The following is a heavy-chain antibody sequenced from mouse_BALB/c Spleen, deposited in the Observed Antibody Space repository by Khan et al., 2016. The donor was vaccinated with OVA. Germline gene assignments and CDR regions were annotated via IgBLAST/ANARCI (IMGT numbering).Heavy chain of an antibody. CDR3: GRDGAYHRNDGWFAY. CDR2: INPSNGYT. D-gene: IGHD2-14*01. V-gene: IGHV1-4*01. CDR1: GYTFTSYT. Sequence: QVQLKESGAELARPGASVKMSCKASGYTFTSYTIHWIKERPGQGLEWIGYINPSNGYTNYNQKFRDKATLTTDKSSTTAYLQLSSLTSDDSAVYNCGRDGAYHRNDGWFAYWGQGNLVTVSA. J-gene: IGHJ3*01.